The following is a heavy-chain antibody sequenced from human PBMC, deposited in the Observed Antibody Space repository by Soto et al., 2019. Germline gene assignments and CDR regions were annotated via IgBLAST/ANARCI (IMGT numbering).Heavy chain of an antibody. J-gene: IGHJ4*02. Sequence: QVQLVESGGGVVQPGRSLRLSCAASGFTFSSYGMHWVRQAPGKGLEWVAVIWYDGSNKYYADSVKGRFTISRDNSKNTLYLQMNSQRAEDTAVYYWARVEGYSSGYFFDYWGQGTLGTVSS. D-gene: IGHD5-18*01. CDR2: IWYDGSNK. CDR1: GFTFSSYG. V-gene: IGHV3-33*01. CDR3: ARVEGYSSGYFFDY.